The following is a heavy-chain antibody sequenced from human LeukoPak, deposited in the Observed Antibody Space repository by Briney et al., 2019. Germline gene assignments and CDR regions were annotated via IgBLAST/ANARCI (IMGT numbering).Heavy chain of an antibody. D-gene: IGHD3-3*01. CDR2: ISGSGGST. CDR3: AKDLNSDFWSGYYN. J-gene: IGHJ4*02. CDR1: GFTFSSYG. V-gene: IGHV3-23*01. Sequence: GGSLRLSCAASGFTFSSYGMHWVRQAPGKGLEWVSAISGSGGSTYYADSVKGRFTISRDNSKNTLYLQMNSLRAEDTAVYYCAKDLNSDFWSGYYNWGQGTLVTVSS.